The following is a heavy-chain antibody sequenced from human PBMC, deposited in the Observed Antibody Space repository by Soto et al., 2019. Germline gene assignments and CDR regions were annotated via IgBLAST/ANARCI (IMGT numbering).Heavy chain of an antibody. D-gene: IGHD3-3*01. CDR3: ARRVGGGFLEWLDALGY. CDR2: INPNSGGT. CDR1: GYTFTGYY. V-gene: IGHV1-2*02. J-gene: IGHJ4*02. Sequence: QVQLVQSGAEVKKPGASVKVSCKASGYTFTGYYMHWVRQAPGQGLEWMGWINPNSGGTNYAQKFQGRVTMTRDTSISTAYMELSRLRSDDTAVYYCARRVGGGFLEWLDALGYWGQGTLVTVSS.